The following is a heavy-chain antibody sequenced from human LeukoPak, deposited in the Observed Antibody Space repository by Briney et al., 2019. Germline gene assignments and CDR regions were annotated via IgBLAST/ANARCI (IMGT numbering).Heavy chain of an antibody. CDR1: GYIFTRYG. V-gene: IGHV1-18*01. CDR3: GRENFASETYYCDY. Sequence: GASVKVSCKASGYIFTRYGVTWVRQAPGQGLEWMGWISAYNGDTKYEEKVQDRVTMTTDTSTNTVYMELRSLRFDDSAVYYCGRENFASETYYCDYWGQGTQVTVSS. J-gene: IGHJ4*02. CDR2: ISAYNGDT. D-gene: IGHD3-10*01.